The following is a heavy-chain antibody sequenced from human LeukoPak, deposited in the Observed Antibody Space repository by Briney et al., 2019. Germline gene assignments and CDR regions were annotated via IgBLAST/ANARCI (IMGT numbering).Heavy chain of an antibody. CDR3: ARADPVSYYYDSSGYSPDY. D-gene: IGHD3-22*01. V-gene: IGHV1-2*02. CDR2: INPNSGGT. Sequence: ASVKVSCKASGGTFSSYAISWVRQAPGQGLEWMGWINPNSGGTNYAQKFQGRVTMTRDTSISTAYMELSRLRSDDTAVYYCARADPVSYYYDSSGYSPDYWGQGTLVTVSS. J-gene: IGHJ4*02. CDR1: GGTFSSYA.